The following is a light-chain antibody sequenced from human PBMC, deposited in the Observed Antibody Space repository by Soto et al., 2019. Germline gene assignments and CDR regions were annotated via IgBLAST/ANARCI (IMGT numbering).Light chain of an antibody. Sequence: QSALTQPASVSGSPGQSITISCTGTSSDVGSYNLVSWYQQHPGKAPKLMIYEDSKRPSGVSNRFSGSKSGNTASLTISGLQAEDEADYYCCSYAGSSSHVVFGGGTTLTVL. V-gene: IGLV2-23*01. CDR3: CSYAGSSSHVV. CDR1: SSDVGSYNL. CDR2: EDS. J-gene: IGLJ2*01.